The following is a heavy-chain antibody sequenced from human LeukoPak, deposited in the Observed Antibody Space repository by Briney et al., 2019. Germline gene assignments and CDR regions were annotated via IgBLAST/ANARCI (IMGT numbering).Heavy chain of an antibody. CDR3: VRGGIAGGMDV. D-gene: IGHD6-13*01. V-gene: IGHV3-21*01. CDR1: GFTFSSFS. J-gene: IGHJ6*02. Sequence: PGGSLRLSCVASGFTFSSFSMNWVRQAPGKGLEWVSLISSTSIYKYCADSVKGRFTISRDNAKNSLYLQMNSLRAEDTAVYYCVRGGIAGGMDVWGQGTTVTVSS. CDR2: ISSTSIYK.